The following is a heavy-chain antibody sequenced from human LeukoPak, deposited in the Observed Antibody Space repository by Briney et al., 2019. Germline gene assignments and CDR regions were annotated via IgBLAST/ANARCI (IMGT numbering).Heavy chain of an antibody. D-gene: IGHD2-21*02. Sequence: ASVKVSCKASGYTFTNYFMHWVRQARGQGLEWMGIINPRGGNTGYAQKFQGRITMTTDISTKTVYMELSRLEPEDTAVYYCARRDCVGDCYSNWFDPWGQGTLVTVSS. CDR1: GYTFTNYF. CDR3: ARRDCVGDCYSNWFDP. V-gene: IGHV1-46*01. CDR2: INPRGGNT. J-gene: IGHJ5*02.